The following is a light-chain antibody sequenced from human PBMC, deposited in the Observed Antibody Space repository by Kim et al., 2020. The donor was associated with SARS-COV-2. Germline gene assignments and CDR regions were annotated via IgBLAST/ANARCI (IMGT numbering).Light chain of an antibody. V-gene: IGLV3-21*04. J-gene: IGLJ2*01. CDR1: KIGNKS. CDR2: YDT. CDR3: QVWDRGADHPV. Sequence: SYELTQPPSVSVAPGQTARIACGGDKIGNKSVHWYQQRPGQAPVRVIYYDTTRPAGIPERFSGSNSGNSATLTISRAEAGDEADYYCQVWDRGADHPVFGDGTQLIVL.